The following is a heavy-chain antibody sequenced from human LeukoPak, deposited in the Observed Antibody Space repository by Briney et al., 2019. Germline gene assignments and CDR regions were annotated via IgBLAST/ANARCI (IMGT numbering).Heavy chain of an antibody. J-gene: IGHJ4*02. Sequence: ASVKVSCKASGYTFTGYYMHWVRQAPGQGLEWMGWINPNSGGTNYAQKFQGRVTMTRDTSISTAYMELSRQRSDDTAVYYCARVRDIVVVPAAIGVDYWGQGTLVTVSS. D-gene: IGHD2-2*01. CDR1: GYTFTGYY. V-gene: IGHV1-2*02. CDR3: ARVRDIVVVPAAIGVDY. CDR2: INPNSGGT.